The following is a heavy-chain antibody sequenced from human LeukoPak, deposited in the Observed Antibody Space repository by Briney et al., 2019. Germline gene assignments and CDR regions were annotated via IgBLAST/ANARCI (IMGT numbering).Heavy chain of an antibody. J-gene: IGHJ6*02. CDR1: EYAFSVYH. CDR3: ASPYYYGSGKGYGMDV. Sequence: GASVKVSCKASEYAFSVYHIHWVRLAPGQGLEWMGWINPNSGGTNYAQKFQGRVTMTRDTSISTAYMELSRLRSDDTAVYYCASPYYYGSGKGYGMDVWGQGTTVTVSS. V-gene: IGHV1-2*02. D-gene: IGHD3-10*01. CDR2: INPNSGGT.